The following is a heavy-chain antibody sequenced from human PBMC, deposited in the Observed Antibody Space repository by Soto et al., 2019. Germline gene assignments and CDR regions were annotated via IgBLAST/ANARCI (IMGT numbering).Heavy chain of an antibody. Sequence: GGSLTLSCAASGFPFTSYSIHWVRQGPGKGLEWVAMISYDGSDKYYADSVKGRFTISRDNSKNTLSLQMNALTGEDTALYYCAKDNTAVDYWGQGALVTVCS. CDR3: AKDNTAVDY. J-gene: IGHJ4*02. CDR1: GFPFTSYS. CDR2: ISYDGSDK. V-gene: IGHV3-30*18.